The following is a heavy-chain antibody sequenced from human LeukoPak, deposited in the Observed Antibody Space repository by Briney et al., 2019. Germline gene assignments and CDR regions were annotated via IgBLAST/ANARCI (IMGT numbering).Heavy chain of an antibody. D-gene: IGHD3-10*01. V-gene: IGHV1-69*13. J-gene: IGHJ5*02. CDR2: NIPVFGTP. CDR1: GGTFSNYA. CDR3: ARERGDGSGSYYMTANWFDP. Sequence: ASVKVSCKASGGTFSNYAISWVRQAPGQGLEWMGGNIPVFGTPNYAQKFQGRVTITADESTSTAYMELSSLRSEDTAVYYCARERGDGSGSYYMTANWFDPWGQGTLVTVSS.